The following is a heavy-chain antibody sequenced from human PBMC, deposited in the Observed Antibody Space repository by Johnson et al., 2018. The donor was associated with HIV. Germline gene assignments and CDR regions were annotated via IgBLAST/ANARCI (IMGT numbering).Heavy chain of an antibody. CDR2: ISYDGNNK. Sequence: QVQLVESGGGVVQPGRSLRLSCAASGFIFSTYGMHWVRQAPGRGLEWVAIISYDGNNKDYADSVKGRFTISRDNSKNTLFLQNNSLITEDTAVYFCASEASFAPRPETAFDVWGQGTKVTVSS. CDR1: GFIFSTYG. D-gene: IGHD2/OR15-2a*01. J-gene: IGHJ3*01. V-gene: IGHV3-30-3*01. CDR3: ASEASFAPRPETAFDV.